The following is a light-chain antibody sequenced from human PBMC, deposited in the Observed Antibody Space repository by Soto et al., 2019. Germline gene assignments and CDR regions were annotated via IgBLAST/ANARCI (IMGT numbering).Light chain of an antibody. Sequence: EIVLKQSPGTLSLSPGERATFSCRASQSVSSSYIAWYQQKPGQAPRLLIYGASTRATGIPARFSGSGSGTDFTLTISSLQSEDFAVYYCQHYNNWPPWTFGQGTKV. CDR3: QHYNNWPPWT. CDR2: GAS. CDR1: QSVSSSY. J-gene: IGKJ1*01. V-gene: IGKV3-15*01.